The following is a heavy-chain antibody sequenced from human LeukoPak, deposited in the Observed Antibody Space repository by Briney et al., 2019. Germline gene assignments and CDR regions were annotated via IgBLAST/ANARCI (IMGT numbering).Heavy chain of an antibody. V-gene: IGHV3-53*01. J-gene: IGHJ4*02. CDR3: AKAYDFLTGDTSVDY. Sequence: GGSLRLSCAASGFTVSSNYMSWVRQAPGKGLEWVSVIYSGGSTYYADSVKGRFTISRDNSKNTLYLQMNSLRAEDTSVYYCAKAYDFLTGDTSVDYWGQGTLVTVSS. CDR2: IYSGGST. CDR1: GFTVSSNY. D-gene: IGHD3-9*01.